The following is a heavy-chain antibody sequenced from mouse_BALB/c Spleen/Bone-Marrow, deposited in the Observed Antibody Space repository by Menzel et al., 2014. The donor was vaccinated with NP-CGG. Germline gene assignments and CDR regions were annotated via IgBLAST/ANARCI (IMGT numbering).Heavy chain of an antibody. Sequence: VQLQQTGTVLAGPGASVKMSCKASDYTFTSYRVHWLKQRPGQGLEWIGAIYPGNSDTSYNQKFKGKAELTAVTSTSTAYMDLSSLTNEDSAVYYCTLAYFGQGDWFFDVWGAGTTVTVSS. J-gene: IGHJ1*01. CDR3: TLAYFGQGDWFFDV. CDR2: IYPGNSDT. V-gene: IGHV1-5*01. D-gene: IGHD2-10*01. CDR1: DYTFTSYR.